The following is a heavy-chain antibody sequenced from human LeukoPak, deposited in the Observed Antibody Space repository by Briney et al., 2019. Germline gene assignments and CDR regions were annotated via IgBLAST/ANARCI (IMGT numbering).Heavy chain of an antibody. V-gene: IGHV3-30-3*01. D-gene: IGHD6-19*01. Sequence: RGSLRLSCAASGFTFSTYAMHWVRQAPGKGLEWVAVISYDGSNKYYADSVKGRFTISRDNSKNTLYLQMNSLRAEDTAVYYCARDSSPVAGRDDAFDIWGQGTMVTVSS. CDR1: GFTFSTYA. CDR2: ISYDGSNK. J-gene: IGHJ3*02. CDR3: ARDSSPVAGRDDAFDI.